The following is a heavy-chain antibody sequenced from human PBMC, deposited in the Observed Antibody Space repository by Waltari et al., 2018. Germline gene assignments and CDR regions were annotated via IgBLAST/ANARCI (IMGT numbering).Heavy chain of an antibody. D-gene: IGHD1-26*01. CDR1: GYTFTSYD. J-gene: IGHJ4*02. V-gene: IGHV1-8*01. Sequence: QVQLVQSGAAVKKPGSSVKVSCKASGYTFTSYDITWVRPATGQGLEWMGWMNPNSGNTGYAQKFQGRVTMTRNTSISTAYMELSSLRSEDTAVYYCARGRRYSGSYGSDYWGQGTLVTVSS. CDR2: MNPNSGNT. CDR3: ARGRRYSGSYGSDY.